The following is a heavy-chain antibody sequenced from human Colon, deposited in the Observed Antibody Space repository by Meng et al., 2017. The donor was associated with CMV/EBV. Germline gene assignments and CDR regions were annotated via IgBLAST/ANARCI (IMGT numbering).Heavy chain of an antibody. J-gene: IGHJ6*02. CDR1: GYTFTGYY. V-gene: IGHV1-2*02. CDR3: ARDKRESMVRYYYYYGMDV. D-gene: IGHD3-10*01. Sequence: ASVTVSCKASGYTFTGYYIHWVRQAPGQGLEWMGWINPYSGGTNYAHNFHGRVTMTRDASISTAYMELSRLSSDDTAVYYCARDKRESMVRYYYYYGMDVWGQGTTVTVSS. CDR2: INPYSGGT.